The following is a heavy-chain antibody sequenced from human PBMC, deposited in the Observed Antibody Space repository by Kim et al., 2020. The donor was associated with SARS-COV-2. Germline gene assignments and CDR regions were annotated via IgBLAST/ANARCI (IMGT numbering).Heavy chain of an antibody. J-gene: IGHJ6*02. CDR1: GFTFSSYS. CDR3: ARGGLAAAGYYYYGMDV. Sequence: GGSLRLSCAASGFTFSSYSMNWVRQAPGKGLEWVSSISSSSSYIYYADSVKGRFTISRDNAKNSLYLQMNSLRAEDTAVYYCARGGLAAAGYYYYGMDVWGPGATVTVSS. V-gene: IGHV3-21*01. D-gene: IGHD6-13*01. CDR2: ISSSSSYI.